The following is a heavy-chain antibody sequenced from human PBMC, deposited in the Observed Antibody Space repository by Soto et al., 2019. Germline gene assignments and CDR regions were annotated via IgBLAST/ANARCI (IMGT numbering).Heavy chain of an antibody. V-gene: IGHV1-69*08. CDR2: IIPIIGII. CDR1: GGTFSTYT. J-gene: IGHJ5*02. CDR3: AGDPDSHYNDSHASSYP. D-gene: IGHD4-4*01. Sequence: QVQLVQSGAEVKKPGSSVKVSCKASGGTFSTYTITWVRQAPGQGLEWMGRIIPIIGIINYAQKFQGRVTISADKFTGTAYMELTGLRSEDTAGYYCAGDPDSHYNDSHASSYPWGQGTLVTVSS.